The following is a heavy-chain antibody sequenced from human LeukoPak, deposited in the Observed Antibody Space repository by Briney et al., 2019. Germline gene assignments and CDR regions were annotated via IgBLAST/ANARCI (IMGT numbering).Heavy chain of an antibody. D-gene: IGHD6-13*01. Sequence: PGGSLRLSCAASGFTFDDYAMHWVRQAPGKGLEWVSGISWNSGSIGYADSVKGRFTISRDNAKNSLYLQMNSLRAEDTALYYCARARYSSSWYVLVDYWGQGTLVTVSS. CDR1: GFTFDDYA. CDR3: ARARYSSSWYVLVDY. CDR2: ISWNSGSI. V-gene: IGHV3-9*01. J-gene: IGHJ4*02.